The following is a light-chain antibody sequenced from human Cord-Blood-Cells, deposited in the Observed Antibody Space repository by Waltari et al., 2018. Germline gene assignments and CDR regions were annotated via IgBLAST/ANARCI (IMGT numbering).Light chain of an antibody. V-gene: IGKV1-27*01. CDR1: QGISNY. CDR3: QKYSSAAMFT. CDR2: AAS. Sequence: DTQSTQSPSSLSSSLRDRVTITCRASQGISNYLAWYQQKPGKVPKLLIYAASALQSGVPARFSGSESGTDFTLTISSLQPEDVATDCCQKYSSAAMFTFAPGTKVDI. J-gene: IGKJ3*01.